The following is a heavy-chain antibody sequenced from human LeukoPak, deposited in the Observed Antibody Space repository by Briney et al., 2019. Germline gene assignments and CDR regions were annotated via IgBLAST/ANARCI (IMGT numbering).Heavy chain of an antibody. V-gene: IGHV3-13*01. CDR1: GFTFSSYD. D-gene: IGHD6-19*01. Sequence: GGSLRLSCAASGFTFSSYDMHWVRHATGKGLEWVSAIGTAGDTYYPGSVKGRFTISRENAKNSLYLQMNSLRAADTAVYYCARAQGYSSGWTTYYYYGMDVWGQGTTVTVSS. CDR3: ARAQGYSSGWTTYYYYGMDV. J-gene: IGHJ6*02. CDR2: IGTAGDT.